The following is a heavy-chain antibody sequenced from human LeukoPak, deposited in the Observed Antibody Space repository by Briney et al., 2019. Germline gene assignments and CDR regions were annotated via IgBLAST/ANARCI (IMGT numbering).Heavy chain of an antibody. V-gene: IGHV1-18*01. D-gene: IGHD3-9*01. J-gene: IGHJ4*02. Sequence: ASVKVSCKASGYTFTSYGISWVRQAPGQGLEWMGWISAYNGNSNYAQKLQGRVTMTTDTSTSTAYMELRSLRSDDTAVYYCARDLLYFDWLAYWGQGTLVTVSS. CDR1: GYTFTSYG. CDR3: ARDLLYFDWLAY. CDR2: ISAYNGNS.